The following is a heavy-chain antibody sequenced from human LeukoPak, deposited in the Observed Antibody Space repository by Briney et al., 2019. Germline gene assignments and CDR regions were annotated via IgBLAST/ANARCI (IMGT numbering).Heavy chain of an antibody. D-gene: IGHD2-21*01. CDR1: GGSISSYY. J-gene: IGHJ4*02. CDR3: ARDLVVGWCRRVFDY. CDR2: IYYSGST. Sequence: PSETLSLTCTVSGGSISSYYWSWIRQPPGKGLEWIGYIYYSGSTNYNPSLKSRVTISVDTSKNQFSLKLSSVTAADTAVYYCARDLVVGWCRRVFDYWGQGTLVTVSS. V-gene: IGHV4-59*01.